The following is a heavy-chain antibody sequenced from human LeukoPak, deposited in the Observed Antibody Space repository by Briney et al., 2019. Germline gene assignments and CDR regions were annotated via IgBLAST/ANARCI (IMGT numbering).Heavy chain of an antibody. CDR1: GFTFSSYA. D-gene: IGHD6-19*01. V-gene: IGHV3-30-3*01. Sequence: PGGSLRLSCAASGFTFSSYAMHWVRQAPGKGLEWVAVISYDGSNKYYADSVKGRFTISRGNSKNTLYLQMNSLRAEDTAVYYCAKDLRYRSGRKQPYYYYGMDVWGQGTTVTVSS. CDR3: AKDLRYRSGRKQPYYYYGMDV. J-gene: IGHJ6*02. CDR2: ISYDGSNK.